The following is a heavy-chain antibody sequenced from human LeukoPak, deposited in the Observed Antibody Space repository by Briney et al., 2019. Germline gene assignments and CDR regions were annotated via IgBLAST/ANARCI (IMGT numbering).Heavy chain of an antibody. Sequence: GGSLRLSCAASGSTFSSYEMNWVRQAPGKGLEWVSYVSSSGSTIYYADSVKGRFTISRDNAKNSLYLQMNSLRAEDTAVYYCARVGDYFDYWGQGTLVTVSS. CDR2: VSSSGSTI. CDR3: ARVGDYFDY. CDR1: GSTFSSYE. V-gene: IGHV3-48*03. J-gene: IGHJ4*02.